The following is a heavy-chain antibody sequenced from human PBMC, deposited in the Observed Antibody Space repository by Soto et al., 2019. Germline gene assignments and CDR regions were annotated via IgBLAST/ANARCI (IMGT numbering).Heavy chain of an antibody. CDR2: ISYDGSNT. J-gene: IGHJ5*02. Sequence: PGGSLRLSCAASGFTFSSYGMHWVRQAPGKGLEWVAVISYDGSNTYYADSVKGRFTISRDNSKNTLYLQVNSPRAEDTAVYYCARGAADIVVVVAAASVWFDPWGQGTLVTVSS. CDR3: ARGAADIVVVVAAASVWFDP. V-gene: IGHV3-30*03. CDR1: GFTFSSYG. D-gene: IGHD2-15*01.